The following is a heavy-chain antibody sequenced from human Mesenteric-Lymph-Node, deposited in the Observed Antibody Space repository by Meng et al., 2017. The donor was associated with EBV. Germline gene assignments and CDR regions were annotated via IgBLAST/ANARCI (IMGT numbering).Heavy chain of an antibody. Sequence: QVQLQESGPGLVEPSGTLSLTCAVSGASISSTPWWIWVRQSPGKGLEWSGEVFESGSTNYNPSLKNRVTVSLDKSKNQFSLRLASVTAADTAVYYCARGEGSSSYFDHWGQGTLVTVSS. D-gene: IGHD6-13*01. CDR3: ARGEGSSSYFDH. CDR1: GASISSTPW. CDR2: VFESGST. J-gene: IGHJ4*02. V-gene: IGHV4-4*02.